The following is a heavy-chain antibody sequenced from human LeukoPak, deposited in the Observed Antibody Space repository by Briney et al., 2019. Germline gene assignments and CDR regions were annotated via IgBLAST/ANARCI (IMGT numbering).Heavy chain of an antibody. CDR2: IYYSGTTT. J-gene: IGHJ4*02. Sequence: SETLSLTCTVSGGSLNNYYWSWIRQPPGKALEWIGYIYYSGTTTNYNPSLKSRVTISVDTSKNPFSLKLNSVTAADTALYYCARVDDWNALEYWGQGTLVTVSS. CDR3: ARVDDWNALEY. D-gene: IGHD1-1*01. V-gene: IGHV4-59*01. CDR1: GGSLNNYY.